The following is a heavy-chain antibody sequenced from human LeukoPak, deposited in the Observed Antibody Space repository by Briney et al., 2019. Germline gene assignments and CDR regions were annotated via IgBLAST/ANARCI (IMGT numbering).Heavy chain of an antibody. CDR3: GKHDSASDY. D-gene: IGHD1-26*01. J-gene: IGHJ4*02. V-gene: IGHV3-23*01. Sequence: GGSLRLSCAASGFTFNSYAMSWVRQAPGKGLEWVSAISASGGTTYYADSVKGRFTISRDNSKNTLYLQMNSLRAEDTAVYYCGKHDSASDYWGQGTLVTVSS. CDR1: GFTFNSYA. CDR2: ISASGGTT.